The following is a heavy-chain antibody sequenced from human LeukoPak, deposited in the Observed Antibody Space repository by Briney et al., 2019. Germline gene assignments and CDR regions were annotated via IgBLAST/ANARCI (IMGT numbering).Heavy chain of an antibody. CDR2: INPSGGST. V-gene: IGHV1-46*01. CDR1: GYTFTSYY. Sequence: ASVKVSCKASGYTFTSYYVHWVRQAPGQGLEWMGIINPSGGSTSYAQKFQGRVTMTRDTSTSTVYMELSSLRSEDTAVYYCARDRYIAVAGPPRYYYYMDVWGKGTTVTVSS. CDR3: ARDRYIAVAGPPRYYYYMDV. D-gene: IGHD6-19*01. J-gene: IGHJ6*03.